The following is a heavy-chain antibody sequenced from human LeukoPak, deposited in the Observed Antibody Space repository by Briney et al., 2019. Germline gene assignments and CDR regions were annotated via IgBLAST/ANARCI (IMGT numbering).Heavy chain of an antibody. Sequence: GGSLRLSCAASGFTFSDYYMSWIRQAPGKGLEWVSYISSSGSTIYYADSVKGRFTISRDNAKNSLYLQMNSLRAEDTAVYYCARYSPYFVAADAYYFDYWGQGTLVTVSS. CDR1: GFTFSDYY. CDR3: ARYSPYFVAADAYYFDY. CDR2: ISSSGSTI. J-gene: IGHJ4*02. V-gene: IGHV3-11*01. D-gene: IGHD6-13*01.